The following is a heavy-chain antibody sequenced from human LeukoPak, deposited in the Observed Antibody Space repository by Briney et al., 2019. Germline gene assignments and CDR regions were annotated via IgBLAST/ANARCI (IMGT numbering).Heavy chain of an antibody. Sequence: SQTLSLTCAVSGGSLSSGGYSWSWIRQPPGKGLEWIGRIYTSGSTNYNLSLKSRVTMSVDTYKNQFSLKLSSVTAADTAVYYCARVDYYDSSGYYIHDAFDIWGQGTMVTVSS. CDR1: GGSLSSGGYS. CDR3: ARVDYYDSSGYYIHDAFDI. D-gene: IGHD3-22*01. CDR2: IYTSGST. V-gene: IGHV4-61*02. J-gene: IGHJ3*02.